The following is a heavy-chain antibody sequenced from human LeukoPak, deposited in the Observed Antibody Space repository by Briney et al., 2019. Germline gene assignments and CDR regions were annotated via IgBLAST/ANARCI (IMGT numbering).Heavy chain of an antibody. CDR3: ARKRGGMDV. J-gene: IGHJ6*02. CDR2: ISSSSSTI. Sequence: GGSLRLSCAASGFTFSSYSMNWVRQAPGKGLEWVSYISSSSSTIYYADSVKGRFTISRYNTKNSLYLQINSLRAEDTAAYYCARKRGGMDVWGQGTTVTVSS. CDR1: GFTFSSYS. D-gene: IGHD5-24*01. V-gene: IGHV3-48*04.